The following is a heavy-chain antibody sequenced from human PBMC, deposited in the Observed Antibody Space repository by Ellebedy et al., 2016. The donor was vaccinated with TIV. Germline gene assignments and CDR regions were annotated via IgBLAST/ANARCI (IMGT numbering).Heavy chain of an antibody. Sequence: GESLKISXAASGFTFSSYAMSWVRQAPGKGLEWVSAISGSGGSTYYADSVKGRFTISRDNAKNSLYLQMNSLRAEDTAVYYCARDGYYYDSSGYYPFWGQGTLVTVSS. V-gene: IGHV3-23*01. CDR1: GFTFSSYA. D-gene: IGHD3-22*01. J-gene: IGHJ4*02. CDR2: ISGSGGST. CDR3: ARDGYYYDSSGYYPF.